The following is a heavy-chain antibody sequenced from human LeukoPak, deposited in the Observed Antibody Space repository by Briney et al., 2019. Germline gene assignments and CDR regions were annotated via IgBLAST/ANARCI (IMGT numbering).Heavy chain of an antibody. J-gene: IGHJ4*02. Sequence: GGSLRLSCAASGFTVSSNYMSWVRQAPGKGLEWVSVIYSGGSAYYADSVKGRFTISRDNSKNTLYLQMNSLRAEDTAVYYCARLKPPYYFDYWDQGTLVTVSS. CDR3: ARLKPPYYFDY. CDR2: IYSGGSA. V-gene: IGHV3-53*01. CDR1: GFTVSSNY.